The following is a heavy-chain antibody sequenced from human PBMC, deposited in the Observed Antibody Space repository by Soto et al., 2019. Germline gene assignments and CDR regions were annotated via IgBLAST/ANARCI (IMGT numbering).Heavy chain of an antibody. CDR3: ARVGDIVLVPAAIPYWFDP. CDR2: IYYSGST. Sequence: SETLSLTCTVSGVSISSYYWSWIRQPPGKGLEWIGYIYYSGSTNYNPSLKSRVTISVDTSKNQFSLKLSSVTAADTAVYYCARVGDIVLVPAAIPYWFDPWGQGTLVTVSS. V-gene: IGHV4-59*01. CDR1: GVSISSYY. D-gene: IGHD2-2*01. J-gene: IGHJ5*02.